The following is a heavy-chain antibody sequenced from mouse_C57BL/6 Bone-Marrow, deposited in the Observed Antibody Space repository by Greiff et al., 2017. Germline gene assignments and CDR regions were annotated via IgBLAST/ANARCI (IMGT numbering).Heavy chain of an antibody. CDR2: IRLKSDNYAK. Sequence: EVKVEESGGGLVQPGGSMKLSCVASGFTFSNYWMNWVRQSPEKGLEWVAQIRLKSDNYAKHYAGSVKGRFTISRDDSKSSVYLQMNKLRAGDTGIYYCTKDYDYAWFAYWGQGTLVTVSA. CDR1: GFTFSNYW. CDR3: TKDYDYAWFAY. D-gene: IGHD2-4*01. J-gene: IGHJ3*01. V-gene: IGHV6-3*01.